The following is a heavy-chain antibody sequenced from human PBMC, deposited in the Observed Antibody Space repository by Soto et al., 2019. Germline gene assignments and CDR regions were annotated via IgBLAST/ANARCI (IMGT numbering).Heavy chain of an antibody. J-gene: IGHJ4*02. V-gene: IGHV3-7*04. Sequence: EVQLVESGGGLVQPGGSLRLSCAASGFTFISYWMSWVRQAPGKGLEWVANIKQDGSEKYYVDSVKGRFTISRDNAKNSLYLQMNSLRAEDTAVYYCAKGTQEVWLVDYWGQGTLVTVSS. CDR2: IKQDGSEK. D-gene: IGHD6-19*01. CDR1: GFTFISYW. CDR3: AKGTQEVWLVDY.